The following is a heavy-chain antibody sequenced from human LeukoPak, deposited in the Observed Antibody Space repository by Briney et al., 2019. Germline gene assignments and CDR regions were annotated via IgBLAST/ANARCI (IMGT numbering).Heavy chain of an antibody. CDR2: MNPNSGNT. CDR3: ARVPKGSTSCCLDY. D-gene: IGHD2-2*01. J-gene: IGHJ4*02. CDR1: GYTFTSYD. V-gene: IGHV1-8*03. Sequence: ASVKVSCKAFGYTFTSYDINWVRQATGQGLEWMGWMNPNSGNTGYAQKFQGRVTITRNTSISTAYMELSSLRSEDTAVYYCARVPKGSTSCCLDYWGQGTLVTVSS.